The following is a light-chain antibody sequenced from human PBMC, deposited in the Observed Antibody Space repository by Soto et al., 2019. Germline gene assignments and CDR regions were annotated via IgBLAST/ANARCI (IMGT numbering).Light chain of an antibody. CDR2: GAS. J-gene: IGKJ1*01. CDR1: QSVSSSY. V-gene: IGKV3-20*01. CDR3: QQYGSSSWT. Sequence: ELVMTQSPATLSVSPGDTASLSCRASQSVSSSYLAWYQQKPGQAPRLRIYGASSRATGIPDRFSGRGSGTDFTLTISRLEPEDFAVYYCQQYGSSSWTCGQGTKVDIK.